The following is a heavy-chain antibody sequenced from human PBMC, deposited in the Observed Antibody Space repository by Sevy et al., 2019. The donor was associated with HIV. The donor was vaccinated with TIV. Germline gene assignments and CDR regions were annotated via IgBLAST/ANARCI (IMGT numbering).Heavy chain of an antibody. CDR3: ARGRAVVVAAPRRYYFDY. CDR1: GYTFTSYD. J-gene: IGHJ4*02. D-gene: IGHD2-15*01. V-gene: IGHV1-8*01. CDR2: MNPNSGNT. Sequence: ASVKVSCKASGYTFTSYDINWVRQATGQGLEWMGWMNPNSGNTGYAQKFQGRVTMTRNTSISTAYMELSGLRSEDTAVYYCARGRAVVVAAPRRYYFDYWGQGTLVTVSS.